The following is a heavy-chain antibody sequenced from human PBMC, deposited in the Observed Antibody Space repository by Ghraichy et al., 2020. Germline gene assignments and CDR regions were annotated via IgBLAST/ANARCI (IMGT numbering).Heavy chain of an antibody. CDR2: VHSSGTT. CDR1: GASITNDY. CDR3: AREHRSGPRKVGARDYFDY. V-gene: IGHV4-4*07. Sequence: GSLRLSCTVSGASITNDYWTWIRQTAGKGLEWIGRVHSSGTTDYNPSLKSQVTISIDTSKNQFSLTVTSVTAADTGVYFCAREHRSGPRKVGARDYFDYWGQGSVVTVSS. J-gene: IGHJ4*02. D-gene: IGHD1-26*01.